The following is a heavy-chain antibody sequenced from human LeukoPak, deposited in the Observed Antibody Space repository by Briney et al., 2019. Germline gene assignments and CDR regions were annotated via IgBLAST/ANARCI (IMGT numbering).Heavy chain of an antibody. CDR2: IYYSGST. Sequence: SETLSLTCTVSGGSISSYYWSWIQQPPGKGLEWIGYIYYSGSTNYNPSLKSRVTISVDTSKNQFSLKLSSVTAADTAVYYCARQDYHLDYWGQGTLVTVSS. J-gene: IGHJ4*02. CDR3: ARQDYHLDY. V-gene: IGHV4-59*08. D-gene: IGHD4-11*01. CDR1: GGSISSYY.